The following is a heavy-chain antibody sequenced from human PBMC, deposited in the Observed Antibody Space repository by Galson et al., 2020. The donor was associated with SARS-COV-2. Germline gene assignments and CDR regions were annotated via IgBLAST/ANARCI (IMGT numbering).Heavy chain of an antibody. CDR2: IYWDDDK. J-gene: IGHJ4*02. CDR1: GFSLSTSGVG. D-gene: IGHD6-13*01. Sequence: SGPPLVQPTQPLTLPCPFSGFSLSTSGVGVGWIRQPPGQALEWLPLIYWDDDKRYSPSLKSRLTITKDTSKNQVVLTMTSMDPVDTAACYGADVAAADDDYWGQGTLVTFA. CDR3: ADVAAADDDY. V-gene: IGHV2-5*02.